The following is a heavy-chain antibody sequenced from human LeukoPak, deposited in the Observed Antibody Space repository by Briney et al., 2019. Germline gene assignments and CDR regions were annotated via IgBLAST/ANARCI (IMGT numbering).Heavy chain of an antibody. V-gene: IGHV1-18*01. J-gene: IGHJ5*02. Sequence: ASVKVSCKASGYTFTSYGISWVRQAPGQGLEWMGWISAYNGNTNYAQKLQGRVTMTTDTSTSTAYMELRSLRSDDTAVYYCARGYSGYNSSWYWFDPRGQGTLVTVSS. CDR1: GYTFTSYG. D-gene: IGHD6-13*01. CDR2: ISAYNGNT. CDR3: ARGYSGYNSSWYWFDP.